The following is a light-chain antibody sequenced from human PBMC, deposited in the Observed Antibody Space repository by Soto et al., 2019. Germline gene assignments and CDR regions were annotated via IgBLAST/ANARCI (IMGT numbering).Light chain of an antibody. Sequence: QSVLTQPPSVSGAPGQRVTISCTGSSSNIGAGYDVHWYQPLPGTAPNLLIYANSNRPSGVPDRFSGSKSGTSASLAITGLQAEDEADYYCQSYDTSRSVVFGGGTKLTVL. CDR1: SSNIGAGYD. CDR2: ANS. CDR3: QSYDTSRSVV. J-gene: IGLJ2*01. V-gene: IGLV1-40*01.